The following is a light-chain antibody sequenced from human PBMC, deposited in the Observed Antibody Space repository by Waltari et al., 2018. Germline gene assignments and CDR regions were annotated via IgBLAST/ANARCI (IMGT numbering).Light chain of an antibody. CDR2: GAS. J-gene: IGKJ1*01. CDR1: QIIRSY. V-gene: IGKV1-39*01. Sequence: DIQMTPSPSSLSAFVGERVTITCRASQIIRSYVNWYQQKAGKAPQLLIYGASSLQSGVPSRFSGSGSGTDFTLTIRSLQPEDFATYYCQQSLNTPRTFGQGTKVEMK. CDR3: QQSLNTPRT.